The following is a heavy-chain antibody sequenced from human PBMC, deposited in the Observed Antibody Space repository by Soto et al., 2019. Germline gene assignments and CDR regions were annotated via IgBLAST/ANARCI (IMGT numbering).Heavy chain of an antibody. CDR1: GDSITSGESY. CDR3: ARVYYDFWSGYYAWFDP. D-gene: IGHD3-3*01. V-gene: IGHV4-31*03. CDR2: IYYSGST. J-gene: IGHJ5*02. Sequence: PSETLSLTCTVSGDSITSGESYWSWIRKHPGKGLEWIGYIYYSGSTYYNPSLKSRVTISVDTSKNQFSLKLSSVTAADTAVYYCARVYYDFWSGYYAWFDPWGRGTLVTVSS.